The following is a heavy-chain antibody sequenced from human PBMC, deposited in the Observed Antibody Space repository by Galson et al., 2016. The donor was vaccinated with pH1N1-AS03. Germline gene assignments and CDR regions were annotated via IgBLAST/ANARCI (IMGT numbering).Heavy chain of an antibody. CDR1: GFTFRNYA. Sequence: LRLSCAASGFTFRNYAMSWVRQAPGKGLEWIAYVYYTGATSYNPSLKSRVTISLDTSKSQFSLKLSSVTAADTAVYYCAREWSAFDFWGQGTVVTVSS. D-gene: IGHD2-15*01. V-gene: IGHV4-59*01. CDR3: AREWSAFDF. J-gene: IGHJ3*01. CDR2: VYYTGAT.